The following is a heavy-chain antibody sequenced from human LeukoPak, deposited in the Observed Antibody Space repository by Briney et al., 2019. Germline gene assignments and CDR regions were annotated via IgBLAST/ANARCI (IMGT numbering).Heavy chain of an antibody. V-gene: IGHV3-23*01. CDR3: AALGNYYVPDV. Sequence: GGSLRLSCAASGFTFSSSAMSWVRQAPGKGLEWVSAISNNGGYTYYADSVQGRFTISRDNSKSTLCLQMNSLRAEDTAVYYCAALGNYYVPDVWGQGTTVTVSS. D-gene: IGHD7-27*01. CDR2: ISNNGGYT. CDR1: GFTFSSSA. J-gene: IGHJ6*02.